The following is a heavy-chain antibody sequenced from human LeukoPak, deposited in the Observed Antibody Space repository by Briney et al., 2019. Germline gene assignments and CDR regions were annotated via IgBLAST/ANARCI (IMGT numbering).Heavy chain of an antibody. V-gene: IGHV3-48*03. CDR3: ARLVSSGWYGGNYYYYYYMDV. J-gene: IGHJ6*03. D-gene: IGHD6-19*01. CDR2: ISSSGSTI. Sequence: GGSLRLSCAASGFTFSSYEMNWVRQAPGKGLEWVSYISSSGSTIYYADSVKGRFTISRDNAKNSLYLQMNSLRAEDTAVYYCARLVSSGWYGGNYYYYYYMDVWGKGTTVTISS. CDR1: GFTFSSYE.